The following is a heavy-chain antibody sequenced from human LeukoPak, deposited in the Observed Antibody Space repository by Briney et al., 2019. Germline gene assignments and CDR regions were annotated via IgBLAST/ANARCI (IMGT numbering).Heavy chain of an antibody. CDR2: ISAYNGNT. V-gene: IGHV1-18*01. D-gene: IGHD1-26*01. CDR3: ARDVGWELLRGYFDY. CDR1: GYTFTSYG. J-gene: IGHJ4*02. Sequence: GASVKVSCKASGYTFTSYGISWVRQAPGQGLEWMGWISAYNGNTNYAQKLQGRVTMTTDTSTSTAYMELRSLRSDDTAVYYCARDVGWELLRGYFDYWGQGTLVTVSS.